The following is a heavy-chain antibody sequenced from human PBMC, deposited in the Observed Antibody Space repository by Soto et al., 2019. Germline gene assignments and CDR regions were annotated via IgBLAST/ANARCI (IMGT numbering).Heavy chain of an antibody. CDR3: ARDFMTIRGVSYYYYGMDV. D-gene: IGHD3-10*01. J-gene: IGHJ6*02. Sequence: PGGSLRLSCEASGFSFRSYSMNWVRQAPGKGLEWVSSISSSSIYIYFADSVKGRFTISRDNAKNSLYLQMNSLRAEDTAVYYCARDFMTIRGVSYYYYGMDVGGQGTTVTVSS. CDR2: ISSSSIYI. V-gene: IGHV3-21*06. CDR1: GFSFRSYS.